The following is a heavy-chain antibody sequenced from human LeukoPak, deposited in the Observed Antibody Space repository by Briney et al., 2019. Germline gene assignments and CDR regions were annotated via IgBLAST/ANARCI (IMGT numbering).Heavy chain of an antibody. CDR3: ATAWAHQLPGY. V-gene: IGHV1-24*01. CDR1: GYTLTELS. J-gene: IGHJ4*02. CDR2: FDPEDGET. D-gene: IGHD6-6*01. Sequence: GASVKVSCKVSGYTLTELSMHWVRQAPGRGLEWMGGFDPEDGETIYAQKFQGRVTITEDTSTDTAYMELSSLRSEDTAVYYCATAWAHQLPGYWGQGTLVTVSS.